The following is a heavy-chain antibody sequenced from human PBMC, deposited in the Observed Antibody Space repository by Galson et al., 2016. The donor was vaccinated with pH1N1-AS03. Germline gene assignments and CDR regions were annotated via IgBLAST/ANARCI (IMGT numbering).Heavy chain of an antibody. V-gene: IGHV5-51*01. Sequence: SGAEVKKPGESLKISCKTSGHIFTSYWVAWVRHMPGKGLEWMGIIYPGDSDTRYSPSFQGQVTISADRSINTAYLQWSSLMASDTAIYYCARQVRDGYNDYFDYWGQGILVTVSS. CDR1: GHIFTSYW. D-gene: IGHD5-24*01. CDR3: ARQVRDGYNDYFDY. CDR2: IYPGDSDT. J-gene: IGHJ4*02.